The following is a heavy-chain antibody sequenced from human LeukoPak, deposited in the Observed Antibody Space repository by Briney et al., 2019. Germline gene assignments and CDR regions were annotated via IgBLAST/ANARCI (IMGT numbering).Heavy chain of an antibody. CDR1: GGSISSYY. D-gene: IGHD1-14*01. Sequence: SETLSLTCTVSGGSISSYYWSWIRQPPGKGLEWIGYMSYSGSTNYNPSLKSRVTISVDTSKNQFSLRLSSVTAADTAVYYCAKTVTGASKYYFDYWGQGTLVTVSS. CDR3: AKTVTGASKYYFDY. J-gene: IGHJ4*02. V-gene: IGHV4-59*01. CDR2: MSYSGST.